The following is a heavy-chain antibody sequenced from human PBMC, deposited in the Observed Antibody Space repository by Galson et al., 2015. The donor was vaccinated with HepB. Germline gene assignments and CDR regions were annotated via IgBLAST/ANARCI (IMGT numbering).Heavy chain of an antibody. D-gene: IGHD2-15*01. Sequence: SVKVSCKASGYTFTNYYLHWVRQAPGQGLEWVGVVVPPGGGTTYAQNFRGRVPMTRDSSTNTVYMELSSLKSEYRAVYYCARGSCSGGSCYSDAFDIWGQGTMVTGSS. CDR2: VVPPGGGT. CDR1: GYTFTNYY. V-gene: IGHV1-46*01. CDR3: ARGSCSGGSCYSDAFDI. J-gene: IGHJ3*02.